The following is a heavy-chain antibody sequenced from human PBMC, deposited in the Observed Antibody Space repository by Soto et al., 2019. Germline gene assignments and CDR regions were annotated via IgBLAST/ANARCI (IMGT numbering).Heavy chain of an antibody. CDR3: AKVYTVTTSNDY. V-gene: IGHV3-23*01. Sequence: GESLKISCAASGFTFSSYAMSWVRQAPGKGLEWVSAISGSGGSTYYADSVKGRFTISRDNSKNTLYLQMNSLRAEDTAVYYCAKVYTVTTSNDYWGQGTLVTVSS. J-gene: IGHJ4*02. D-gene: IGHD4-17*01. CDR1: GFTFSSYA. CDR2: ISGSGGST.